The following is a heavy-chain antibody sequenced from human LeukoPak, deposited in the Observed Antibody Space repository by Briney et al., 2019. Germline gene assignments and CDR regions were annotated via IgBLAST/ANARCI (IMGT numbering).Heavy chain of an antibody. Sequence: SETLSLTCTVSGGSLSSYYRSWIRQPPGKGLDWIGYIYYSGSTTYNPSLKSRVTISVDTSKNQFSLKRSSVTAAHTAVYCCARTRYSSSWYYFDYWGQGTLVTVSS. CDR1: GGSLSSYY. CDR2: IYYSGST. V-gene: IGHV4-59*01. D-gene: IGHD6-13*01. CDR3: ARTRYSSSWYYFDY. J-gene: IGHJ4*02.